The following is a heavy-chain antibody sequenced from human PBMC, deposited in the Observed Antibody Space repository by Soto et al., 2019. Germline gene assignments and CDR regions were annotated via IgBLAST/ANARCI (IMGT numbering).Heavy chain of an antibody. CDR2: IKRDGSES. V-gene: IGHV3-7*05. CDR1: GFTFSDYW. CDR3: ARLRGALAAPHSHFSFDL. Sequence: EVQLVESGGGLVQPGGSLRLSCEASGFTFSDYWMNWVRLTPREGLEWGTNIKRDGSESYYLDSVQGRFTISGDNAKNPLFLQMTRLRAEDTAIYDCARLRGALAAPHSHFSFDLWGQGTLVTVSS. D-gene: IGHD1-1*01. J-gene: IGHJ4*02.